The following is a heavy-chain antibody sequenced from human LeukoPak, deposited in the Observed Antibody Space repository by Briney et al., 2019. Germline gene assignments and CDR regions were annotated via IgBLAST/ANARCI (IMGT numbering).Heavy chain of an antibody. CDR3: ARQDCSSTSCYEGVAYYFDY. CDR2: IYYSGST. V-gene: IGHV4-39*01. J-gene: IGHJ4*02. Sequence: PSETLSLTCTVSGGSISSSSYYWGWIRQSPGKGLEWIGGIYYSGSTYYNPSLKSRVTISVDTSKNQFSLKLSSVTAADTAVYYCARQDCSSTSCYEGVAYYFDYWGQGTLVTVSS. D-gene: IGHD2-2*01. CDR1: GGSISSSSYY.